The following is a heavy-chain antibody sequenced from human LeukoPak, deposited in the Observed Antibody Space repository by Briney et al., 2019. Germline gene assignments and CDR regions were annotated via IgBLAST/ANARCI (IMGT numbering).Heavy chain of an antibody. CDR3: ASEIAAAGTGNRYFDY. CDR1: GGSFSGYY. V-gene: IGHV4-34*01. Sequence: PSETLSLTCAVYGGSFSGYYWSWIRQPPGKGLEWIGEINHSGSTNYNPSLKSRVTISVDTSKNQFSLKLSSVTAADTAVYYCASEIAAAGTGNRYFDYWGQGTLVTVSS. CDR2: INHSGST. J-gene: IGHJ4*02. D-gene: IGHD6-13*01.